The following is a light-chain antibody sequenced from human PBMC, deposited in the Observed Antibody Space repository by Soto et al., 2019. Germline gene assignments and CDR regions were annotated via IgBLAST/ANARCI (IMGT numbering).Light chain of an antibody. CDR3: LLSYSGAHVV. CDR1: TGAVTSGHY. CDR2: DTS. Sequence: QAVVTQEPSLTVSPGGTVTLTCGSSTGAVTSGHYPYWFQQKPGQAPRTLIYDTSNKHSWTPARFSGSLLGGKAALTLSGAQPEDEAEYYCLLSYSGAHVVFGGGTKHTVL. J-gene: IGLJ2*01. V-gene: IGLV7-46*01.